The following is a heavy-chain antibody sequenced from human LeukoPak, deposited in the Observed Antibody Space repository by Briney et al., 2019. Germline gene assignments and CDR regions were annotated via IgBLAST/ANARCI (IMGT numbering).Heavy chain of an antibody. CDR2: IIPIFGTA. D-gene: IGHD3-22*01. J-gene: IGHJ4*02. CDR1: GGTFSSYA. CDR3: AVDSSGYYLQYFDY. Sequence: ASVTVSCTASGGTFSSYAISWVRQAPGQGLGWMGGIIPIFGTANYAQKFQGRVTITADESTSTAYMELSSLRSEDTAVYYCAVDSSGYYLQYFDYWGQGTLVTVSS. V-gene: IGHV1-69*13.